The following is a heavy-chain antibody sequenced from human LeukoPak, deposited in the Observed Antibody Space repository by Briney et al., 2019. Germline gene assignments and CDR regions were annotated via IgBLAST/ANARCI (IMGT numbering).Heavy chain of an antibody. J-gene: IGHJ3*02. D-gene: IGHD1-26*01. CDR2: INTNSGNP. Sequence: ASVKVSCKASGYTFATYAINWVRPAPGQGLEWMGWINTNSGNPTYAQGFTGRFLFSLDTSVSTAYLQTSSLKAEDTAVYYCARDPFIGGPFDIWGQGTMVTVSS. CDR1: GYTFATYA. V-gene: IGHV7-4-1*02. CDR3: ARDPFIGGPFDI.